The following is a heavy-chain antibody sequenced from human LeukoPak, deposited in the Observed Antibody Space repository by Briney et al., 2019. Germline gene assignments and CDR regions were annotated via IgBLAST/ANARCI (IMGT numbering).Heavy chain of an antibody. CDR3: VRLTVLTGCHNGFFDS. J-gene: IGHJ4*03. D-gene: IGHD3-9*01. V-gene: IGHV5-51*01. CDR2: IYPGDSDT. Sequence: GESLQISCQASGYSFSGYWIGWVRQMPARGLEWMGFIYPGDSDTEYSPSLQGHVTITADKSTSTAYLQWSSLEASDTAMYYCVRLTVLTGCHNGFFDSWGQGTVVTVSS. CDR1: GYSFSGYW.